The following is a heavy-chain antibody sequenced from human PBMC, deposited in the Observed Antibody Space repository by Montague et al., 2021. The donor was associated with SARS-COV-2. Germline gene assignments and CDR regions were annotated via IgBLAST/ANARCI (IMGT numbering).Heavy chain of an antibody. J-gene: IGHJ6*02. V-gene: IGHV4-59*01. CDR2: ICYSGST. CDR3: SRLLRSCTNGVCRTSYYYALDV. D-gene: IGHD2-8*01. Sequence: SETLSLTCTVSGGSISGYYWSWIRQPPGKGLEWIGYICYSGSTKYNHXXXSRVTVSVDRSKNQVSLKLSSVTAADTAVYYCSRLLRSCTNGVCRTSYYYALDVWGQGTTVTVSS. CDR1: GGSISGYY.